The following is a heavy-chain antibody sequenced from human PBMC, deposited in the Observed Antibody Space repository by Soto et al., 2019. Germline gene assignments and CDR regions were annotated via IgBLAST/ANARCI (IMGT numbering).Heavy chain of an antibody. CDR3: AKEKNRVFDY. Sequence: EVHLVVSGGLVVRPGGSLRLFCAASGFTFDDYSMHWVRQPPGKGLEWVSLITWDGGSTFYSDSVKGRFTISRDNSKNSLVLQMNSLTTEDTALYYCAKEKNRVFDYWGQGTLVTVSS. CDR2: ITWDGGST. J-gene: IGHJ4*02. V-gene: IGHV3-43*01. CDR1: GFTFDDYS.